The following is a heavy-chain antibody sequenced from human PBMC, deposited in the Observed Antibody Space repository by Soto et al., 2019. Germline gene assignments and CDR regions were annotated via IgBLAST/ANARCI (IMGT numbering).Heavy chain of an antibody. J-gene: IGHJ4*02. CDR2: ISASGGST. CDR1: GFTFSSYA. D-gene: IGHD6-25*01. CDR3: AKAHSGVTRAFDY. Sequence: EVQLLESGGGLVQPGGSLRVSCAASGFTFSSYAMSWVRQAPGKGLEWVSAISASGGSTYYAYSVKGRFTISRDNSKNTLYLQMNSLRAEDTAVYYCAKAHSGVTRAFDYWGQGTLVTVSS. V-gene: IGHV3-23*01.